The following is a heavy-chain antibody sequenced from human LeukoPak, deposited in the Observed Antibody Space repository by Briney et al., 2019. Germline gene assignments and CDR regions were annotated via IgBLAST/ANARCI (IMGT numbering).Heavy chain of an antibody. D-gene: IGHD3-16*01. J-gene: IGHJ6*02. Sequence: GRSLRLSCAASGFTFSSYWMNWARQAPGKGLEWVASINHNGNVNYYVDSVKGRFTISRDNAKNSLYLQMSNLRAEDTAVYFCARGGGLDVWGQGATVTVSS. V-gene: IGHV3-7*03. CDR3: ARGGGLDV. CDR2: INHNGNVN. CDR1: GFTFSSYW.